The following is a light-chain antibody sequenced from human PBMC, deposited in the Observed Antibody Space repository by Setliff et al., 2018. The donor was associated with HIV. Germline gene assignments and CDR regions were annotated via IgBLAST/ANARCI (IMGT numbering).Light chain of an antibody. CDR3: SSYTSTGTYV. V-gene: IGLV2-14*03. CDR1: SSDVGVHNY. CDR2: DVV. Sequence: QSALAQPASVSGSPGQSITTACTGSSSDVGVHNYVSWYQQHPGKAPKLMIYDVVDRPSGVSDRFSGSKSVNTASLTISGLLAEDEADYYCSSYTSTGTYVFGTGTKVTVL. J-gene: IGLJ1*01.